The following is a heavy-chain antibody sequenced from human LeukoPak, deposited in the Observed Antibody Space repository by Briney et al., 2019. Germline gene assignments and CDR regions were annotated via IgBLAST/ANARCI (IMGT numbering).Heavy chain of an antibody. CDR3: ARDGLYYDILTGYYRTYYYGMDV. V-gene: IGHV3-48*03. J-gene: IGHJ6*02. D-gene: IGHD3-9*01. Sequence: GGSLRLSCAASGFTFSSYEMNWVRQAPGKGLEWVSYISSSGSTIYYADSVKGRFTISRDKAKNSLYLQMNSLRAEDTAVYYCARDGLYYDILTGYYRTYYYGMDVWGQGTTVTVSS. CDR2: ISSSGSTI. CDR1: GFTFSSYE.